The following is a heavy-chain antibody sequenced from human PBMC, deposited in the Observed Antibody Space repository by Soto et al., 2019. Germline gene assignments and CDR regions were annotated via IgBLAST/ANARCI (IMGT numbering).Heavy chain of an antibody. D-gene: IGHD2-15*01. CDR1: GRSISSYY. CDR2: IYYSGST. CDR3: ATGGKGYFDY. Sequence: PSDTLFLTCAVSGRSISSYYWSWIRQPPGKGLEWIGYIYYSGSTNYNPSLKSRVTISVDTSKNQFSLKLSSVTAADTAVYYCATGGKGYFDYWGQGTLVNVSS. V-gene: IGHV4-59*01. J-gene: IGHJ4*02.